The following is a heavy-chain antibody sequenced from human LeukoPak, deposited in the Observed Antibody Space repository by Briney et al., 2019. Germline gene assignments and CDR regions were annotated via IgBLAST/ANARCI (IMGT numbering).Heavy chain of an antibody. CDR2: LYYRGNT. V-gene: IGHV4-38-2*02. J-gene: IGHJ4*02. CDR1: GYAITSGYY. D-gene: IGHD3-22*01. Sequence: PSETLSLTCAVSGYAITSGYYWGWIRPPPGKGLEWIGSLYYRGNTYYNLSLKSRVTISVDTSKNQFSLNLNSVTAADTAVYYCARDGHNGYYDSSGSSPFFDYWGQGTLVTVSS. CDR3: ARDGHNGYYDSSGSSPFFDY.